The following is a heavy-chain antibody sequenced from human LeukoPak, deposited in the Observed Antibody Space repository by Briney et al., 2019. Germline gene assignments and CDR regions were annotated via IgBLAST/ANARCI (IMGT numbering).Heavy chain of an antibody. J-gene: IGHJ4*02. CDR1: GSRFTSYW. Sequence: GAHLKTSFKGLGSRFTSYWIGWVRAIPGKGLEWMGIIYPGYSDTSYSPSFQGQVPISADKPISTAYLQCSSVKASDTAMYYCARLRAGTWYFDYWGEGTLVTDSS. CDR3: ARLRAGTWYFDY. CDR2: IYPGYSDT. D-gene: IGHD6-13*01. V-gene: IGHV5-51*01.